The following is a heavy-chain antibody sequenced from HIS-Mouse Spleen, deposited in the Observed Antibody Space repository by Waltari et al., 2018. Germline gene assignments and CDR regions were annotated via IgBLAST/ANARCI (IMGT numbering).Heavy chain of an antibody. D-gene: IGHD6-13*01. J-gene: IGHJ2*01. Sequence: QLQLQESGPGLVKPSETLSLTCTVSGGSISSSSYYWGWIRQPPGKGLEWIGGIYYCGSTYYNPSVKSRVTISVDTSKNQSSLKLSSVTAADTAVYYCAREIPYSSSWYDWYFDLWGRGTLVTVSS. CDR1: GGSISSSSYY. CDR3: AREIPYSSSWYDWYFDL. CDR2: IYYCGST. V-gene: IGHV4-39*07.